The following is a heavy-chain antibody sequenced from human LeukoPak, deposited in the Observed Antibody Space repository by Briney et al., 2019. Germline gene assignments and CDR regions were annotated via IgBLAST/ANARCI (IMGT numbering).Heavy chain of an antibody. CDR1: GDSVASGGYY. J-gene: IGHJ5*02. CDR3: ARGGRGRNWFDP. CDR2: IYYSVST. V-gene: IGHV4-61*08. Sequence: SETLSLTCTVSGDSVASGGYYWNWIRQPPGKRLEWIGYIYYSVSTNYNLSLKSRVTISVDTSENQFSLKLTSVTAADTAVYYCARGGRGRNWFDPWGQGTLVTVSS. D-gene: IGHD3-10*01.